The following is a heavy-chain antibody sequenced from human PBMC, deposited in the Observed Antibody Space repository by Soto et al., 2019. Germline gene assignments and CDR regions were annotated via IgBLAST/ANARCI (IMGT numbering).Heavy chain of an antibody. Sequence: SGPTLVNPTQTLTLTCTFSGFSLSTSGMCVSWIRQPPGKALEWLALIDWDDDKYYSTSLKTRLTISKDTSKNQVVLTMTDMDPVDTATYYCARIHNDILTGYYNYFDYWGQGTLVTVSS. D-gene: IGHD3-9*01. CDR3: ARIHNDILTGYYNYFDY. CDR2: IDWDDDK. CDR1: GFSLSTSGMC. J-gene: IGHJ4*02. V-gene: IGHV2-70*01.